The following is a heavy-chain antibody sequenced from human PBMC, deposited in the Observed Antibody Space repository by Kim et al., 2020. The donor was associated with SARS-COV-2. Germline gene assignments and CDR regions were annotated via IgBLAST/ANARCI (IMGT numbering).Heavy chain of an antibody. CDR1: GGSIGSGGYY. CDR3: ASWGGNYYDSSGYYGVY. V-gene: IGHV4-31*03. Sequence: SETLSLTCTVSGGSIGSGGYYWSWIRQHPGKGLEWIGYTYYSGSTYYNPSLKSRVTISVGTSKNQFSLKLSSVTAADTAVYYCASWGGNYYDSSGYYGVYWGQGTLVTVSS. CDR2: TYYSGST. J-gene: IGHJ4*02. D-gene: IGHD3-22*01.